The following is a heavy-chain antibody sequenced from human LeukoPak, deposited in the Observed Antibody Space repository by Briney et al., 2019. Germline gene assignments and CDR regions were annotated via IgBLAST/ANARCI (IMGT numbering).Heavy chain of an antibody. V-gene: IGHV1-69*05. CDR1: VGTFSSYA. D-gene: IGHD3-22*01. CDR2: IIPIFGTA. CDR3: ARAYYYDSSHNTGYYYYYMDV. Sequence: GASVNVSCKASVGTFSSYAISWVRQAPGQGLEWMGGIIPIFGTANYAQKFQGRVTITTDESTSTAYMELSSLRSEDTAVHYCARAYYYDSSHNTGYYYYYMDVWGKGTTVTVSS. J-gene: IGHJ6*03.